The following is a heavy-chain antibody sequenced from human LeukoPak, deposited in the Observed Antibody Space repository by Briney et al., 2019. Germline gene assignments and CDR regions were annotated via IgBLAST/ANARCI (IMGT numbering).Heavy chain of an antibody. CDR2: FDPEDGET. CDR3: ATGANYGGNYYFDY. J-gene: IGHJ4*02. D-gene: IGHD4-23*01. Sequence: ASVKVPCKVSGYTLTELSMHWVRQAPGKGLEWTGGFDPEDGETIYAQKFQGRVTMTEDTSTDTAYMELSSLRSEDTAVYYCATGANYGGNYYFDYWGQGTLVTVSS. CDR1: GYTLTELS. V-gene: IGHV1-24*01.